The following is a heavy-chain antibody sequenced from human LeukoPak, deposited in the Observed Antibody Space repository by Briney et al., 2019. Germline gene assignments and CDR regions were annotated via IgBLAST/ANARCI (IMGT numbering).Heavy chain of an antibody. V-gene: IGHV3-33*01. CDR1: GFTFSSYG. J-gene: IGHJ4*02. D-gene: IGHD3-22*01. CDR3: ARDSRPMIVVVTAFDY. CDR2: IWYDGSNK. Sequence: GRSLRLSCAASGFTFSSYGMHWVRQAPGKGLEWVAVIWYDGSNKYYADSVKGRFTISRDNSKNALYLQMNSLRAEDTAVYYCARDSRPMIVVVTAFDYWGQGTLVTVSS.